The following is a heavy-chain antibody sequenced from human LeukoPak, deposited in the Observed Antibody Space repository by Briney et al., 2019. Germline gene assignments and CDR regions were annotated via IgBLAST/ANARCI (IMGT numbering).Heavy chain of an antibody. J-gene: IGHJ2*01. D-gene: IGHD3-3*01. V-gene: IGHV4-61*02. CDR2: IYTSGST. CDR1: GGSISSGTYY. Sequence: SQTLSLTCTVSGGSISSGTYYWSWIRQPAGKGLEWIGRIYTSGSTNYSPSLASRVTISRDTSKNQFSLKLSSVTAADTAVYYCASLPYYDFWSGYYLNWYFDLWGRGTLVTVSS. CDR3: ASLPYYDFWSGYYLNWYFDL.